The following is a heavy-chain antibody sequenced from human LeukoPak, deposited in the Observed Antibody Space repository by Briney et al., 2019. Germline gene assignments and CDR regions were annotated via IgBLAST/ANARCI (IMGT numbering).Heavy chain of an antibody. CDR3: ARRRAAADFDY. Sequence: SETLSLTCTVSGGSISSSSYYWGWIRQPPGKGLEWIGSIYYSGSTYYNPSLKSRVTISVDTSKNQFSLKLSSVTAADTAVYYCARRRAAADFDYWGQGTLVTVSS. J-gene: IGHJ4*02. CDR2: IYYSGST. CDR1: GGSISSSSYY. V-gene: IGHV4-39*01. D-gene: IGHD6-13*01.